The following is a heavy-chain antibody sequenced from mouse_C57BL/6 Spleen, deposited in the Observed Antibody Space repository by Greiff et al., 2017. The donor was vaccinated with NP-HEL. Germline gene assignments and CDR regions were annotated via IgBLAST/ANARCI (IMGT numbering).Heavy chain of an antibody. D-gene: IGHD2-1*01. CDR1: GYTFTSYW. J-gene: IGHJ3*01. CDR2: IHPNSGST. CDR3: ARKGIYGNSSWFAY. Sequence: QVQLQQSGAELVKPGASVKLSCKASGYTFTSYWMHWVKQRPGQGLEWIGMIHPNSGSTNYNEKFKSKATLTVDKSSSTAYMQLSSLTSEDSEVYYCARKGIYGNSSWFAYWGQGTLVTVSA. V-gene: IGHV1-64*01.